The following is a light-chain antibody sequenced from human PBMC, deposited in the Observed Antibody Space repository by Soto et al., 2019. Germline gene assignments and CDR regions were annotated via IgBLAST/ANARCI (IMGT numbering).Light chain of an antibody. CDR3: HQRSRWPRT. CDR1: EIVSSTS. J-gene: IGKJ2*01. CDR2: DVF. V-gene: IGKV3-11*01. Sequence: EIVLTQSPATLSLSPGERATLSCRASEIVSSTSLTWLQHRPGQAPRLLIYDVFTRAPGIPARFSGSGSGTDFTLTISNLEPEDFAVYYCHQRSRWPRTFGQGTKLDMK.